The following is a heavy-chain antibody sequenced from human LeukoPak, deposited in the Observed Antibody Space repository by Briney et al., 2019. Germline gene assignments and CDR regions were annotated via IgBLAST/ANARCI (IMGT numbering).Heavy chain of an antibody. CDR3: ARWGSYASTSNWFDP. CDR2: IYNSGST. Sequence: SETLSLTCNVSGDSISRSRHFWAWIRQSPGRGLEWIGYIYNSGSTYYNPSLKSRVTISVDTSKNQFSLRLSSVTAADTAVYYCARWGSYASTSNWFDPWGQGTLVTVSS. V-gene: IGHV4-39*07. J-gene: IGHJ5*02. D-gene: IGHD2-2*01. CDR1: GDSISRSRHF.